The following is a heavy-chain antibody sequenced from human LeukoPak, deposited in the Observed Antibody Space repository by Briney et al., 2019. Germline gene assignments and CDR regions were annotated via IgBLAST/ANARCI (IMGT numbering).Heavy chain of an antibody. V-gene: IGHV1-18*01. J-gene: IGHJ5*02. Sequence: ASVKVSCKASGYTFTSYGISWVRQAPGQGLEWMGWISAYNGNTNYAQKLQGRVTMTTDTSTSTAYMELRSLRSDDTAVYYCARDKKVITSEVWFDPWGQGTLVTVSS. D-gene: IGHD3-22*01. CDR2: ISAYNGNT. CDR1: GYTFTSYG. CDR3: ARDKKVITSEVWFDP.